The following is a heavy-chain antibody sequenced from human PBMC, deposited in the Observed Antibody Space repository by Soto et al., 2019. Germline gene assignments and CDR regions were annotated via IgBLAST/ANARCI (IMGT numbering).Heavy chain of an antibody. Sequence: GGSLRLSCAASGFTFSSYSMNWVRQAPGKGLEWVSYISSSSSTIYYADSVKGRFTISRDNAKNSLYLQMNSLRDEDTAVYYCARDEGGRSSGWRRHDAFDIWGQGTMVTVSS. J-gene: IGHJ3*02. D-gene: IGHD6-19*01. CDR2: ISSSSSTI. V-gene: IGHV3-48*02. CDR3: ARDEGGRSSGWRRHDAFDI. CDR1: GFTFSSYS.